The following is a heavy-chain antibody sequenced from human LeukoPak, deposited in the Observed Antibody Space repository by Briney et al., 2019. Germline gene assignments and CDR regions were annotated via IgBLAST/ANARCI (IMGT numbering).Heavy chain of an antibody. CDR1: GFTFSSYA. CDR3: AKDQKGNCSSTSCPLED. V-gene: IGHV3-23*01. Sequence: PGGSLRLSCAASGFTFSSYAMSGVRQAPGKGPEWVSAISGSGGSTYYADSVKGRFTISRDNSKNTLYLQMNSQRAEDTAVYYCAKDQKGNCSSTSCPLEDWGQGTLVTVSS. J-gene: IGHJ4*02. D-gene: IGHD2-2*01. CDR2: ISGSGGST.